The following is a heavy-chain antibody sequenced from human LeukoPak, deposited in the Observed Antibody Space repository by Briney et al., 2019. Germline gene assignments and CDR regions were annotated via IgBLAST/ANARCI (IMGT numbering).Heavy chain of an antibody. D-gene: IGHD3-3*01. CDR2: IYYSGST. CDR1: GGSISSYY. J-gene: IGHJ6*02. V-gene: IGHV4-59*01. Sequence: SETLSLTCTVSGGSISSYYWSWIRQPPGKGLEWIGYIYYSGSTNYNPSLKSRVTISVDTSKNQFSLKLSFVTAADTAVYYCARHYYDFWSGSYYYYGMDVWGQGTTVTVSS. CDR3: ARHYYDFWSGSYYYYGMDV.